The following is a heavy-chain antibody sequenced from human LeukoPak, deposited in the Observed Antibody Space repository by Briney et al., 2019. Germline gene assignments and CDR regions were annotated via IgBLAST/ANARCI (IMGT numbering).Heavy chain of an antibody. D-gene: IGHD3-22*01. Sequence: ASVKVSCKASGCTFISYAISWVRQAPGQGLEWMGGIIPIFGTANYAQKFQGRVTITADESTSTAYMELSSLRSEDTAVYYWARTIRLISYFDYWGQGTLVTVSS. J-gene: IGHJ4*02. V-gene: IGHV1-69*13. CDR1: GCTFISYA. CDR2: IIPIFGTA. CDR3: ARTIRLISYFDY.